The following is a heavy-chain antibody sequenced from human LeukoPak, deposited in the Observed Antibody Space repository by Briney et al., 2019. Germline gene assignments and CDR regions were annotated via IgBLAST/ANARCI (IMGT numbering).Heavy chain of an antibody. Sequence: SETLSLTCSVSGGSISSYYWSWIRQPPGKGLEWIGYMYYSGSTSYNPSLKSRVTMSVDTSKNQFSLKLSSVTAADTAVYYCATIRDTALRYWYFDLWGRGTLVIVSS. CDR2: MYYSGST. CDR3: ATIRDTALRYWYFDL. D-gene: IGHD5-18*01. J-gene: IGHJ2*01. V-gene: IGHV4-59*03. CDR1: GGSISSYY.